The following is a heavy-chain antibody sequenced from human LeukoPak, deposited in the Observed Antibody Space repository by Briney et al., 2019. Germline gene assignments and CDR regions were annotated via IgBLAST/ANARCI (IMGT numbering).Heavy chain of an antibody. V-gene: IGHV4-59*01. Sequence: SETLSLTCTVSGGSISSYYWSWIRQPPGKGLEWIGYIYYSGSTNYNPSLKSRVTISVDTSKNQFSLKLSSVTAADTAVYYCARRPRYSSGWYVFDPWGQGTLVTVSS. D-gene: IGHD6-19*01. CDR1: GGSISSYY. CDR3: ARRPRYSSGWYVFDP. CDR2: IYYSGST. J-gene: IGHJ5*02.